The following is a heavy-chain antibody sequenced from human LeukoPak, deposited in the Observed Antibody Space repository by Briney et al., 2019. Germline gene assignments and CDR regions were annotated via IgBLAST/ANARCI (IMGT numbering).Heavy chain of an antibody. Sequence: GGSLRLSCAASGFVFSTYAMSWVRQAPGKGLEWVSALSGSGAITYYADSVKGRFTICRDNSKNTLDLQMNSLRAEDTAIYYCAKDQSYGFDYWGQGTMVTVSS. CDR3: AKDQSYGFDY. CDR1: GFVFSTYA. J-gene: IGHJ4*02. V-gene: IGHV3-23*01. CDR2: LSGSGAIT. D-gene: IGHD5-18*01.